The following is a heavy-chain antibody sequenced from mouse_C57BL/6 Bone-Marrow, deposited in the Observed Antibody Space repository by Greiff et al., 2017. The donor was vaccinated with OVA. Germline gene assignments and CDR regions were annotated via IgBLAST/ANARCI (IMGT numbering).Heavy chain of an antibody. CDR1: GIDFSRYW. D-gene: IGHD2-5*01. V-gene: IGHV4-1*01. J-gene: IGHJ4*01. Sequence: AAAGIDFSRYWMSWVRRAPGKGLEWIGEINPDSSTINYAPSLKDKFIISRDNAKITLYLQMSKVRSEDTALYYCARLYYSNSFYAMDYWGQGTSVTVSS. CDR2: INPDSSTI. CDR3: ARLYYSNSFYAMDY.